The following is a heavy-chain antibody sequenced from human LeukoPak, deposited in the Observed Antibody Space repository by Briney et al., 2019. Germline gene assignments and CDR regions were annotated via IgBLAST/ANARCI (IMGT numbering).Heavy chain of an antibody. CDR3: ARAGLAAAGISFDY. CDR2: ISSSGSTI. J-gene: IGHJ4*02. Sequence: PGRSLRLSCAASGFTFSSYEMNWVRQAPGKGLEWVSYISSSGSTIYYADSVKGRFTISRDNAKNSLYLQMNSLRAEDTAVYYCARAGLAAAGISFDYWGQGTLVTVSS. CDR1: GFTFSSYE. D-gene: IGHD6-13*01. V-gene: IGHV3-48*03.